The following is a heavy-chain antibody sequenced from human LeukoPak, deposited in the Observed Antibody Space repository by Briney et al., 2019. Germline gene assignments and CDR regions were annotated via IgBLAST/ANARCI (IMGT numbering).Heavy chain of an antibody. CDR3: ARAAFSQSTIFDY. V-gene: IGHV4-59*01. D-gene: IGHD5/OR15-5a*01. CDR2: IYYSGST. J-gene: IGHJ4*02. CDR1: GGSISSYY. Sequence: SETLSLTCTVSGGSISSYYWSWIRQPPGKGLEWIGYIYYSGSTNYNPSLKSRVTISVDTSKNQFSLKLSSVTAADTAVYYCARAAFSQSTIFDYWGQGTLVTVSS.